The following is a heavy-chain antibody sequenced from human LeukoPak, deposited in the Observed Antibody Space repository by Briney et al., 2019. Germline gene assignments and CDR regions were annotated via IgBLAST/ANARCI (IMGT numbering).Heavy chain of an antibody. CDR2: ISSRSSYI. V-gene: IGHV3-21*01. J-gene: IGHJ4*02. Sequence: NPGGSLRLSCAASGFTFSTYTMSWVRQAPGKGLEWVSCISSRSSYIYYADSVKGRFTISRDNAKNSLYLQVSSLRAEDTAVYYCARARYSSSWSRSGTYYFDYWGQGTLVTVSS. CDR1: GFTFSTYT. CDR3: ARARYSSSWSRSGTYYFDY. D-gene: IGHD6-13*01.